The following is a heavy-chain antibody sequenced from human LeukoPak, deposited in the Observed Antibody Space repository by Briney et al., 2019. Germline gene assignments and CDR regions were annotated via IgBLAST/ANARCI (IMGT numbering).Heavy chain of an antibody. CDR2: IKQDGSEK. Sequence: PGGSLRLSCAASGFTFSTYWMSWVRQAPGKGLEWVANIKQDGSEKYYVDSVKGRFTISRDNAKNSLYLQMNSLRAEDTAVYYCARDRRITMVRGVIHFDYWGQGTLVTVSS. D-gene: IGHD3-10*01. CDR1: GFTFSTYW. J-gene: IGHJ4*02. V-gene: IGHV3-7*01. CDR3: ARDRRITMVRGVIHFDY.